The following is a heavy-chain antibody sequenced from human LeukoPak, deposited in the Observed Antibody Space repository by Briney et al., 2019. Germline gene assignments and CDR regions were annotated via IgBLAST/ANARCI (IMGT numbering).Heavy chain of an antibody. V-gene: IGHV3-53*01. CDR2: LYSGGYA. D-gene: IGHD2-2*01. CDR3: ARRYCSTCPTGHAFDL. Sequence: PGGSLRLSCAASGFSVSTTYMTWVRQAPGKGLEWVSVLYSGGYANYTGSVEGRFTISRDISKNTLYLQLNSLRAEDTAVYYCARRYCSTCPTGHAFDLWGQGTMVTVSS. J-gene: IGHJ3*01. CDR1: GFSVSTTY.